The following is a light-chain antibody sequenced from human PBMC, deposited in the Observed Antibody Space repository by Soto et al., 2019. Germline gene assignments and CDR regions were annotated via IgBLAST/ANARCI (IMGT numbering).Light chain of an antibody. V-gene: IGKV3-20*01. CDR3: HQYNGSPPYT. CDR2: STY. J-gene: IGKJ2*01. Sequence: EIVLTQSPGTLSLSPGERATLSCRASQYVSSTYFAWYQQRPGEAPRLLIYSTYSRATGIPDRFSGGGSGTDFTLTISRLEPEDSAVYYCHQYNGSPPYTFGHGTKLDIK. CDR1: QYVSSTY.